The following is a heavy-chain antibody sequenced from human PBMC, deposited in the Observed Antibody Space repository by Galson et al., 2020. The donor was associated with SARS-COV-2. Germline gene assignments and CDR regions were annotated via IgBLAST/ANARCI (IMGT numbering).Heavy chain of an antibody. J-gene: IGHJ6*03. D-gene: IGHD2-15*01. CDR1: GGSISSSGYS. Sequence: SETLSLTCAVSGGSISSSGYSWSWIRQPPGKGLEWIGYIYYSGSTYYNPSLKSRVTISVDTSKNQFSLKLSSVTAADTAVYYCARRNSGVYYYYMGVWGKGTTVTSSS. CDR2: IYYSGST. CDR3: ARRNSGVYYYYMGV. V-gene: IGHV4-30-4*07.